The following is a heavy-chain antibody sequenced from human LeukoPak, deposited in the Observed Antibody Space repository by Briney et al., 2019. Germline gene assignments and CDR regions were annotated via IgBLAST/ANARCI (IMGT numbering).Heavy chain of an antibody. CDR2: IYRGGST. Sequence: GGSLRLSCAASGFTVSNNYMNWVRQAPGKGLEWISVIYRGGSTFYADSVKGRFTISRDSSENTVYLEMNILRAEDTAVYYCARGPWQQLDYWGQGTLVTVSS. D-gene: IGHD6-13*01. CDR1: GFTVSNNY. CDR3: ARGPWQQLDY. J-gene: IGHJ4*02. V-gene: IGHV3-66*01.